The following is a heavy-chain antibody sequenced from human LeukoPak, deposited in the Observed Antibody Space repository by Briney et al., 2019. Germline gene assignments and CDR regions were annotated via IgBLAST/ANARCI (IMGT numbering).Heavy chain of an antibody. CDR1: GFTFSNAW. CDR3: TTASLRFLEWLFIFFDY. V-gene: IGHV3-15*01. D-gene: IGHD3-3*01. Sequence: GGSLRLSCAASGFTFSNAWMSWVRQAPGKGLEWVGRIKSKTDGGTTDYAAPVKGRFTISRDDSNNTLYLQMNSLKTEDTAVYYCTTASLRFLEWLFIFFDYWGQGTLVTVSS. J-gene: IGHJ4*02. CDR2: IKSKTDGGTT.